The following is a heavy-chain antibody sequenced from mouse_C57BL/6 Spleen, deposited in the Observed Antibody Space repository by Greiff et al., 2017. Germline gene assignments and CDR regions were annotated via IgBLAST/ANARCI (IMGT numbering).Heavy chain of an antibody. D-gene: IGHD4-1*01. CDR2: IRSKSNNYAT. V-gene: IGHV10-1*01. CDR1: GFSFNTYA. CDR3: VRNWDRDYAMDY. Sequence: DVMLVESGGGLVQPKGSLKLSCAASGFSFNTYAMNWVRQAPGKGLEWVARIRSKSNNYATYYADSVKDRFTISRDDSESMLYLQMNNLKTEDTAMYYCVRNWDRDYAMDYWGQGTSVTVSS. J-gene: IGHJ4*01.